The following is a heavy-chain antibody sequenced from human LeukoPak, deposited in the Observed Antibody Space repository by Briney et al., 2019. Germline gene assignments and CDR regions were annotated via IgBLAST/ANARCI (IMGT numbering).Heavy chain of an antibody. D-gene: IGHD3-9*01. CDR1: GYTFTGYY. CDR3: ARDKGRYFDREVFDY. Sequence: SVKVSCKASGYTFTGYYMHWVRQAPGQGLEWMGRIIPILGIANYAQKFQGRVTITADKSTSTAYMELSSLRSEDTAVYYCARDKGRYFDREVFDYWGQGTLVTVSS. V-gene: IGHV1-69*04. CDR2: IIPILGIA. J-gene: IGHJ4*02.